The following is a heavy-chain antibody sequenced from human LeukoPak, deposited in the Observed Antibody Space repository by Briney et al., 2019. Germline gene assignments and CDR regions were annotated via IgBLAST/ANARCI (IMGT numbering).Heavy chain of an antibody. D-gene: IGHD1-26*01. CDR2: IYSGGST. V-gene: IGHV3-53*01. J-gene: IGHJ4*02. Sequence: GGSLRLSCAASGFTVSSNYMSWVRQAPGKGLEGVSVIYSGGSTYYADSVKGRFTISRDNSKNTLYLQMNSLRAEDTAVYYCAKGPYSGSYSSFEYWGQGTLVTVSS. CDR1: GFTVSSNY. CDR3: AKGPYSGSYSSFEY.